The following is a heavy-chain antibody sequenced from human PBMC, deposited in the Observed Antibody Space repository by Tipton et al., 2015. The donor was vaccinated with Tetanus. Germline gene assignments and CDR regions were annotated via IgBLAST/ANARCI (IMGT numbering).Heavy chain of an antibody. CDR1: GYSFTSYW. CDR3: ARRGGYCSGGSCPEYYYYGMDV. CDR2: IYPGDSDT. Sequence: QLVQSGAEVKKPGESLKISCKGSGYSFTSYWIGWVRQMPGKGLEWMGIIYPGDSDTRYSPSFQGQVTISADKSISTAYLQWSSLKASDTAMYYCARRGGYCSGGSCPEYYYYGMDVWGQGTTVTVSS. D-gene: IGHD2-15*01. J-gene: IGHJ6*02. V-gene: IGHV5-51*01.